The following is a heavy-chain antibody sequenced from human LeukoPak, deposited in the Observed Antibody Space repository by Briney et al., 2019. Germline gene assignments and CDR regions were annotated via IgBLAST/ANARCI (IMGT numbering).Heavy chain of an antibody. CDR1: GSFTSYYN. CDR2: IFYSGST. Sequence: SETLTLTCTAAGSFTSYYNWSWRRQPPGKGLEWIGYIFYSGSTNYNPSLKSRVTISVETSMNQFSVTLSSVTAADTAVYYCAGGRIGGSWNWFDPWGQGTLVTVSS. CDR3: AGGRIGGSWNWFDP. J-gene: IGHJ5*02. D-gene: IGHD2-15*01. V-gene: IGHV4-59*01.